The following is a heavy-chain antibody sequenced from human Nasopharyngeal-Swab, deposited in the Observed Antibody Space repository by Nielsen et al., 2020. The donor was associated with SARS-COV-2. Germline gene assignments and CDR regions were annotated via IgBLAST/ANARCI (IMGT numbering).Heavy chain of an antibody. CDR1: GFTFSSYA. Sequence: GESLKISCAASGFTFSSYAMSWVRQAPGKGLEWVSGINWNGGSTGYADSVKGRFTISRDNAKNSLYLQMNSLRAEDTALYHCARDFPAYYYDSSGPGRAAFDIWGQGTMVTVSS. D-gene: IGHD3-22*01. J-gene: IGHJ3*02. CDR2: INWNGGST. V-gene: IGHV3-20*01. CDR3: ARDFPAYYYDSSGPGRAAFDI.